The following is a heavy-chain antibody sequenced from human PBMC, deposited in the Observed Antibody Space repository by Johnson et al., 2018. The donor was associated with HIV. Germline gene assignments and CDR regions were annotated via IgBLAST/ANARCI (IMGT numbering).Heavy chain of an antibody. D-gene: IGHD2-8*01. CDR2: ISYDGSNK. V-gene: IGHV3-30-3*01. Sequence: QVQLVESGGGLVQPGWSLRLSCAASGFTFNSYAMHWVRQAPGKVLEWVAVISYDGSNKYYADSVKGRFTISRDNSKNTLYLQMNSLRAEDTAVYYCARDYCTNAVCRLSDAFDIWGQGTMVSVSS. J-gene: IGHJ3*02. CDR3: ARDYCTNAVCRLSDAFDI. CDR1: GFTFNSYA.